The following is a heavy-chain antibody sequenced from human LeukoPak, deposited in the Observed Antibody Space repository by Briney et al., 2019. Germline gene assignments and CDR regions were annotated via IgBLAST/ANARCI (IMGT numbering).Heavy chain of an antibody. CDR2: IYYSGST. CDR1: GGSISSGDYY. CDR3: ARDLLNEGNHLDY. V-gene: IGHV4-30-4*01. J-gene: IGHJ4*02. Sequence: KPSQTLSLTCTVSGGSISSGDYYWSWIRQPPGKGLERIGYIYYSGSTYYNPSLKSRVTISVDTSKNQFSLKLSSVTAADTAVYYCARDLLNEGNHLDYWGQGTLVTVSS. D-gene: IGHD4-23*01.